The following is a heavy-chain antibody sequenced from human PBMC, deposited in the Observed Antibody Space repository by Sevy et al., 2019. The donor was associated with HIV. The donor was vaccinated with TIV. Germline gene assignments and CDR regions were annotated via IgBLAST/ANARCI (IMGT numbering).Heavy chain of an antibody. D-gene: IGHD2-2*01. Sequence: ASVKVSCKVSGHTLSELSMHWVRQAPGKGLAWMGGFDEDGETLYAQKFQGRVTMTDDTSTDTAYMELSSLRSDDTDVYYCATDIVVGRDYWGQGTLVTVSS. CDR1: GHTLSELS. CDR2: FDEDGET. J-gene: IGHJ4*02. V-gene: IGHV1-24*01. CDR3: ATDIVVGRDY.